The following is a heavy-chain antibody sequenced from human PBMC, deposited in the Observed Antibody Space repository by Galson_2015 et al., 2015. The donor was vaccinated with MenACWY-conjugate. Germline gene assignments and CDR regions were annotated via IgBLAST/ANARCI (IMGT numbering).Heavy chain of an antibody. CDR1: GLTFSSYA. CDR3: AKEHILTGYSPGTHAFDI. CDR2: ISGSGGST. Sequence: LRLSCAASGLTFSSYAMSWVRQAPGKGLEWVSAISGSGGSTYYADSVKGRFTISRDNSKNTLYLQMNSLRAEDTAVYYCAKEHILTGYSPGTHAFDIWGQGTMVTVSS. D-gene: IGHD3-9*01. J-gene: IGHJ3*02. V-gene: IGHV3-23*01.